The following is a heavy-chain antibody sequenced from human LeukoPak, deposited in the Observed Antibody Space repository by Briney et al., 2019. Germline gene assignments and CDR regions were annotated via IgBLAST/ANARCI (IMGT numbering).Heavy chain of an antibody. CDR1: GFTFSSYS. CDR3: ARGFCGGSCLDY. J-gene: IGHJ4*02. Sequence: GGSLRLSCAASGFTFSSYSMNWVRQAPGKGLEWVSSISSSSSYIYYADSVKGRFTISGDNAKNTLYLQMNSLRAEDTAVYYCARGFCGGSCLDYWGQGTLVTVSS. V-gene: IGHV3-21*01. D-gene: IGHD2-15*01. CDR2: ISSSSSYI.